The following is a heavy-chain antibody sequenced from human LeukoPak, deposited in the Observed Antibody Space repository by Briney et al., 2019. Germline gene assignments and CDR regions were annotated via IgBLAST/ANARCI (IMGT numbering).Heavy chain of an antibody. CDR3: ARVRSVGGNPHAFNI. CDR2: ISYDGSNK. Sequence: GGSLRLSCAASGFTFSSYGMHWVRQAPGKGLEWVAVISYDGSNKYYADSVKGRFTISRDNSKNSLYLQMNSLRVEGTALYYCARVRSVGGNPHAFNIWGQGTMVTVSS. D-gene: IGHD4-23*01. J-gene: IGHJ3*02. CDR1: GFTFSSYG. V-gene: IGHV3-30*03.